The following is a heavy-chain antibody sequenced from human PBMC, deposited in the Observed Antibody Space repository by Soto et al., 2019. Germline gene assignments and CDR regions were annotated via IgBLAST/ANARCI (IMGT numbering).Heavy chain of an antibody. CDR3: ARGYSSGWYYFDY. CDR1: GFTFSSKW. CDR2: IDSDGSST. Sequence: EVQLVESGGGLVQPGGSLRLSFVASGFTFSSKWMYWVRQAPGKGLVWVSRIDSDGSSTSYADSVKGRFTISRDNAKNTLYLQMNSLRAEDTAVYYCARGYSSGWYYFDYWGQGTLVTVSS. J-gene: IGHJ4*02. D-gene: IGHD6-19*01. V-gene: IGHV3-74*01.